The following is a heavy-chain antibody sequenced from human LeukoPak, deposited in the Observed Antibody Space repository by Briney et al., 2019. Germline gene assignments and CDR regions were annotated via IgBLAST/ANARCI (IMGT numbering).Heavy chain of an antibody. CDR1: GGSFSGYY. CDR2: INHSGST. D-gene: IGHD6-13*01. V-gene: IGHV4-34*01. CDR3: ASLAAAGPSHWYFDL. Sequence: PSETPSLTCAVYGGSFSGYYWSWIRQPPGKGLEWIGEINHSGSTNYNPSLKSRVTISVDTSKNQFSLKLSSVTAADTAVYYCASLAAAGPSHWYFDLWGRGTLVTVSS. J-gene: IGHJ2*01.